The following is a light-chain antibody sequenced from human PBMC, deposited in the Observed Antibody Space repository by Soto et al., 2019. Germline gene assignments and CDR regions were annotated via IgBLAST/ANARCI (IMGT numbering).Light chain of an antibody. J-gene: IGKJ2*01. V-gene: IGKV3-11*01. CDR3: QQRYNWPNT. CDR2: DAS. Sequence: EIVLPQSPATLSLSPGERATLSCRASQSVGTYLAWYQHNPGQAPRLLIYDASNSATGIPARFSGSGSGTDFTLTISSPEPEDFAVYYCQQRYNWPNTFGQGTKLEIK. CDR1: QSVGTY.